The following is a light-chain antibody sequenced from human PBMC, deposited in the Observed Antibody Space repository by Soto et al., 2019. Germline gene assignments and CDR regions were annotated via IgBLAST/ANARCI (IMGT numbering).Light chain of an antibody. CDR2: GAS. CDR1: QSVSSN. Sequence: EIVMTQSPATLSVSPGERATLSCRARQSVSSNLAWYQPKPDQAPRLLIYGASTRATGIPARFSGSGSGTEFTLTISSLQSEDFAVYYCQQYNTWPWTFGQGTKVEIK. CDR3: QQYNTWPWT. J-gene: IGKJ1*01. V-gene: IGKV3-15*01.